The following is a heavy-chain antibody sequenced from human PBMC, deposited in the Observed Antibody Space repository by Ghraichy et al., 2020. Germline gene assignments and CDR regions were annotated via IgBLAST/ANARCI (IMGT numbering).Heavy chain of an antibody. CDR1: GGSFSGYY. CDR3: ARGRGLRPYLIPTTNAFDI. D-gene: IGHD6-25*01. CDR2: INHSGST. J-gene: IGHJ3*02. V-gene: IGHV4-34*01. Sequence: SETLSLTCAVYGGSFSGYYWSWIRQPPGKGLEWIGEINHSGSTNYNPSLKSRVTISVDTSKNQFSLKLSSVTAADTAVYYCARGRGLRPYLIPTTNAFDIWGQGTMVTVSS.